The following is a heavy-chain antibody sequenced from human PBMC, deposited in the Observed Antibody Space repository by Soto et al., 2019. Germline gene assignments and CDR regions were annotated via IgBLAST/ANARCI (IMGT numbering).Heavy chain of an antibody. Sequence: EVQVLESGGGLVQPGGSLRLSCVASGFTFTTYAMTWVRQAPGKGLEWVSIISGSGGSTHYADSVKGRFIISRDNCKNTLYLPMNGLRAADTAVYYCAKTGFGRYCSSTSCVHFDYWGQVTLVTVSS. V-gene: IGHV3-23*01. J-gene: IGHJ4*02. CDR1: GFTFTTYA. CDR3: AKTGFGRYCSSTSCVHFDY. CDR2: ISGSGGST. D-gene: IGHD2-2*01.